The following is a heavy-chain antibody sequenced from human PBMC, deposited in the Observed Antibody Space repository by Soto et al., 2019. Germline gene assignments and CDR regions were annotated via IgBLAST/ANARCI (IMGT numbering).Heavy chain of an antibody. D-gene: IGHD3-3*01. CDR3: AKAGFWSGYYTQVDY. J-gene: IGHJ4*02. Sequence: EVQLVESGGGLVQPGRSLRLSCAASGFTFDDYAMHWVRQAPGKGLEWVSGISWNSGSIGYADSVKGRFTISRDNAKLFLYLKMNIWRAGNAAYFSGAKAGFWSGYYTQVDYWGQGTLVTVSS. V-gene: IGHV3-9*01. CDR2: ISWNSGSI. CDR1: GFTFDDYA.